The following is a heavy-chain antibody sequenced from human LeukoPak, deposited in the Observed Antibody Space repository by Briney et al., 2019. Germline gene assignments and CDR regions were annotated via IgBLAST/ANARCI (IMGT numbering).Heavy chain of an antibody. D-gene: IGHD2-8*02. V-gene: IGHV1-2*02. J-gene: IGHJ4*02. CDR2: ISPNSGGT. CDR3: ARVAGGDS. Sequence: ASVKVFCNASGYTFTDYYIHWVRQAPGQGLEWMGWISPNSGGTNYAQKFQDRVTMTRDTSISTAYMELSRLRSDDTAVYYCARVAGGDSWGQGTLVTVSS. CDR1: GYTFTDYY.